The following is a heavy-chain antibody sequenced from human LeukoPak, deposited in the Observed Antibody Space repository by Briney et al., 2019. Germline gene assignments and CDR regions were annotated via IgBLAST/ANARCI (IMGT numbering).Heavy chain of an antibody. Sequence: PGGSLRLSCAASGLTFFKYSMTWVRQAPGKGLEWVAAITASGASTDYADSVKGRFTISRDNSKNTLYLQMSSLRTEDTAVYYCAKDLGFDYWGQGTLVTVSS. J-gene: IGHJ4*02. D-gene: IGHD3-16*01. CDR3: AKDLGFDY. CDR2: ITASGAST. CDR1: GLTFFKYS. V-gene: IGHV3-23*01.